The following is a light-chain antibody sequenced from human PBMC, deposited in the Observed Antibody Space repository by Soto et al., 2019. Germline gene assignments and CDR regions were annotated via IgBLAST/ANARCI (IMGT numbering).Light chain of an antibody. CDR1: SSDVGGYQY. Sequence: QSALTQPASVSGSPGQSITISCTGTSSDVGGYQYVSWYQQYPGKAPKLVIYEVSNRPSGVSIRFSGSKSGDTASLTISGLQAEGEADYYCCSYTLRSTLVFGGGTQLTVL. V-gene: IGLV2-14*01. J-gene: IGLJ2*01. CDR2: EVS. CDR3: CSYTLRSTLV.